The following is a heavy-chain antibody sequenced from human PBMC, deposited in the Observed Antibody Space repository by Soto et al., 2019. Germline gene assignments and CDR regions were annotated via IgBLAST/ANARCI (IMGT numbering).Heavy chain of an antibody. V-gene: IGHV4-31*03. Sequence: QVQLQESGPGLVKPSQTLSLTCTVSGGSISSGGYYWSWIRQHPGKGLEWIGYIYHSGTTYYSPSLTRRRTISVHTSNNQFARNRPSVTSADTAVYYCARVSSNQLLGWFDPWGQGTLVTVSS. CDR3: ARVSSNQLLGWFDP. CDR2: IYHSGTT. D-gene: IGHD2-2*01. CDR1: GGSISSGGYY. J-gene: IGHJ5*02.